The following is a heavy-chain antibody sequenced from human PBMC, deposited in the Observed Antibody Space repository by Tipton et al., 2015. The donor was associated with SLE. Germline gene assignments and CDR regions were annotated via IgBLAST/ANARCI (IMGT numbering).Heavy chain of an antibody. D-gene: IGHD3-22*01. Sequence: TLSLTCTVSGGSITNYYWGWVRQPAGKGLEWIGRICCGGSTKYNPSLDSRVSLSVDASKDQFSLKLSSVTAADTAVYYCARASWGSSGYYSGRYFDYWGQGTLVSVSS. V-gene: IGHV4-4*07. CDR3: ARASWGSSGYYSGRYFDY. CDR1: GGSITNYY. J-gene: IGHJ4*02. CDR2: ICCGGST.